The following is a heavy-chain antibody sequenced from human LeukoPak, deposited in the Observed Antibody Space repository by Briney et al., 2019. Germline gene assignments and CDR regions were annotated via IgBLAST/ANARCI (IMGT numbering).Heavy chain of an antibody. CDR2: IKSKTDGGTT. V-gene: IGHV3-15*01. D-gene: IGHD3-16*01. J-gene: IGHJ4*02. CDR1: QFTFTNAW. CDR3: TTAYYDYVWGSPDVGYFDY. Sequence: PGGSLRLSCEVSQFTFTNAWMSWVRQAPGTGLEWVGRIKSKTDGGTTDYAAPVKGRFTISRDDSKNTLYLQMNSLKTEDTAVYYCTTAYYDYVWGSPDVGYFDYWGQGTLVTVSS.